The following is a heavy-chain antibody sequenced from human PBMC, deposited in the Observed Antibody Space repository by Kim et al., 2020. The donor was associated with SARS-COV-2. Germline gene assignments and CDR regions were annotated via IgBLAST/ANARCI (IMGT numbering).Heavy chain of an antibody. J-gene: IGHJ4*02. Sequence: GGSLRLSCAASGFTFSDYYMSWIRQAPGKGLEWVSYISSSSSYTNYADSVKGRFTISRDNAKNSLYLQMNSLRAEDTAVYYCTRVGRRLGAVTTYDYWGQGTLVTVSS. CDR3: TRVGRRLGAVTTYDY. CDR1: GFTFSDYY. D-gene: IGHD4-17*01. V-gene: IGHV3-11*05. CDR2: ISSSSSYT.